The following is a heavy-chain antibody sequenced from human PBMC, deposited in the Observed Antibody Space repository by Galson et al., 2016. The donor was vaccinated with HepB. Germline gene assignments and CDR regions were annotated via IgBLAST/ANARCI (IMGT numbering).Heavy chain of an antibody. D-gene: IGHD2-8*01. CDR1: GFTFRDYY. CDR3: AKFNRYCTRITCLAPADY. Sequence: SLRLSCAASGFTFRDYYMSWIRQTPGKGLEWVSYISTSSSFTKYSDSVKGRFTISRDNVRNLLFLQMNSLRADDTAVYFCAKFNRYCTRITCLAPADYWGQGTLVTVSS. CDR2: ISTSSSFT. J-gene: IGHJ4*02. V-gene: IGHV3-11*06.